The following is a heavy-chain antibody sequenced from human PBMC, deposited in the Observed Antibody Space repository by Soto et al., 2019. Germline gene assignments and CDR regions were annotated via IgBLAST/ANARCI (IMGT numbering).Heavy chain of an antibody. CDR1: RGTFSSYA. J-gene: IGHJ6*02. Sequence: GASVKVSCKASRGTFSSYAISWVRQAPGQGLEWMGGIIPIFGIANYAQKFQGRVTITADESTITDYMELSSLRSEDTAVYYCASITIFGVVIVNYYYYGMDVWGQGTTVTVSS. CDR2: IIPIFGIA. V-gene: IGHV1-69*13. D-gene: IGHD3-3*01. CDR3: ASITIFGVVIVNYYYYGMDV.